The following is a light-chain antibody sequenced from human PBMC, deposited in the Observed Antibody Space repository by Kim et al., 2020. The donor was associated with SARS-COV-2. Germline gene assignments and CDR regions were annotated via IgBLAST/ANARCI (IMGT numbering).Light chain of an antibody. CDR3: CSYVGNNILV. CDR1: SSDIANFNL. CDR2: DDN. Sequence: GQSITISCTGPSSDIANFNLVSWYQQYPGKAPKILIYDDNKRPSGVSTRFSGSKSGNTASLTISGLQAEDEADYHCCSYVGNNILVFGGGTQLTVL. J-gene: IGLJ2*01. V-gene: IGLV2-23*01.